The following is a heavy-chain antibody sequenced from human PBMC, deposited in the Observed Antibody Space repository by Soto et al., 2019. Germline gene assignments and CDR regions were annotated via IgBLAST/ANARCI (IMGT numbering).Heavy chain of an antibody. Sequence: QGQLVQSGAEVKKPGASVKVSCKASGYTFTNYAINWVRQAPGQGLEWMGWISAYNGNINYAQNFRGRVTMTTDTSTSTAYMELRSLRSDDTAVYYCARDPIPYGDYFLATLDYWGQGTLVTVSS. J-gene: IGHJ4*02. CDR3: ARDPIPYGDYFLATLDY. D-gene: IGHD4-17*01. V-gene: IGHV1-18*01. CDR2: ISAYNGNI. CDR1: GYTFTNYA.